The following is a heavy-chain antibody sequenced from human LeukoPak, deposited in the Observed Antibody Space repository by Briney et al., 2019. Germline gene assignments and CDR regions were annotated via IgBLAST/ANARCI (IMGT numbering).Heavy chain of an antibody. J-gene: IGHJ3*01. CDR1: GGSISSRKW. CDR2: IYHSGYT. Sequence: PSETLSLTCTVSGGSISSRKWWGWVRQPPGKGLEWIGEIYHSGYTNYNPSFKSRVTISEGQSRNQFSLKLTSVTAADTAIYYCAVPPYNSGGYTFDVWGQGTMVSVSS. D-gene: IGHD5-12*01. V-gene: IGHV4-4*02. CDR3: AVPPYNSGGYTFDV.